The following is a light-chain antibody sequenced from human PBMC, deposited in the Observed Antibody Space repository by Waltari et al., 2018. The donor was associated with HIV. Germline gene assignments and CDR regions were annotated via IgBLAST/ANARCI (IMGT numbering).Light chain of an antibody. Sequence: EHVLTQSPGTLSSSPGERATLSCRASRSGSSNYLTWYQQRPGQAPRLLIYAASTRATAIPDRFSGSGSGTDFTLTISRLEPEDFAVYYCQQYGTSPYTFGQGTKVEI. CDR2: AAS. CDR1: RSGSSNY. J-gene: IGKJ2*01. CDR3: QQYGTSPYT. V-gene: IGKV3-20*01.